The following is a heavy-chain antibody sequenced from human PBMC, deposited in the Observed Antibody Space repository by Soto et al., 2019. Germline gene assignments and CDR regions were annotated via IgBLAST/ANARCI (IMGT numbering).Heavy chain of an antibody. D-gene: IGHD3-9*01. CDR2: ISSSSSYI. Sequence: PGGSLRLSCAASGFTFSSYSMNWVRQAPGKGLEWVSSISSSSSYIYYADSVKGRFTISRDNAKNSLYLQMNSLRAEDTAVYYCLLRYFDWLSYGMDVWGQGTTVTVSS. CDR3: LLRYFDWLSYGMDV. V-gene: IGHV3-21*01. CDR1: GFTFSSYS. J-gene: IGHJ6*02.